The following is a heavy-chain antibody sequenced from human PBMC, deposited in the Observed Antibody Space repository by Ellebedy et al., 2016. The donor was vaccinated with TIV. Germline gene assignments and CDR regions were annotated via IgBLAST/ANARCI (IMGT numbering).Heavy chain of an antibody. CDR1: GGSFSGYY. CDR3: ARGRQQLATRFDY. V-gene: IGHV4-34*01. CDR2: ITHSGST. D-gene: IGHD6-13*01. Sequence: MPSETLSLTCAVYGGSFSGYYWNWIRQPPGKGLEWIGEITHSGSTNYNPSLKSRVTISVDTSKNQFSLKVSSVTAADTAVYYCARGRQQLATRFDYWGQGTLVTVSS. J-gene: IGHJ4*02.